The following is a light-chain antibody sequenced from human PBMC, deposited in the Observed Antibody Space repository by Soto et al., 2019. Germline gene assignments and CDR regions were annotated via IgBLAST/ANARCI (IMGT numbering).Light chain of an antibody. J-gene: IGKJ1*01. V-gene: IGKV1-5*03. Sequence: DIQMTQSPSTLSASVGDRVTITCRASQSVVDSLAWYQQKPGKAPRLLVYRAISLESGVPSRFSGSGSETEFTLTINSLQPDDFATYYCQQYHNYPWTFGQGTGVDFK. CDR1: QSVVDS. CDR2: RAI. CDR3: QQYHNYPWT.